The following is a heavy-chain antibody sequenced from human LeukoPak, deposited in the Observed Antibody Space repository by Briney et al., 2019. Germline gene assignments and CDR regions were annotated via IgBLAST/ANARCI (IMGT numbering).Heavy chain of an antibody. V-gene: IGHV3-74*01. J-gene: IGHJ4*02. D-gene: IGHD1-26*01. Sequence: PGGSLRLSCAASGFTFSNYWMHWVRQDPLKGLVWVSRINSDGGSTGYADSVKGRFTISRDNAKNTLYLQMNSLRAEDTALYYSARGGTSGSLIYWGQGTLVTVSS. CDR3: ARGGTSGSLIY. CDR2: INSDGGST. CDR1: GFTFSNYW.